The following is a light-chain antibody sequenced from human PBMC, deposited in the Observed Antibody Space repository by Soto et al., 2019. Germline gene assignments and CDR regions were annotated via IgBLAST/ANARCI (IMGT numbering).Light chain of an antibody. CDR3: QQYKSYSPYT. V-gene: IGKV1-5*01. CDR1: QSISSW. Sequence: DIQMTQSPSTLSASVGDRVTITCRASQSISSWLAWYQQKPGKAPKFLIYAASSLESGVPSRFSGSGSGTEFTLTISSLQPDDFATYYGQQYKSYSPYTFGQGTKLEIK. J-gene: IGKJ2*01. CDR2: AAS.